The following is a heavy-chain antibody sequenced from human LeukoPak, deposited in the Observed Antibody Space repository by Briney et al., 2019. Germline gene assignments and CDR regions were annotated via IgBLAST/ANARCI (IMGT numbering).Heavy chain of an antibody. D-gene: IGHD3-10*01. CDR1: GFTFSSYG. CDR2: ISYDGSNK. J-gene: IGHJ4*02. Sequence: SGGSLRLSCAASGFTFSSYGMHWVRQAPGKGLEWVAVISYDGSNKHYADSVRGRFTISRDNAKSTLYLQMNSLRTEDTAVYFCVRNMVRGIVYFDSWGQGTLVTVSS. CDR3: VRNMVRGIVYFDS. V-gene: IGHV3-30*03.